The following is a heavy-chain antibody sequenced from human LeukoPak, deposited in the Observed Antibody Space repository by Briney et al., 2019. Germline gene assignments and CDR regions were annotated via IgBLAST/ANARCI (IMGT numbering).Heavy chain of an antibody. J-gene: IGHJ4*02. V-gene: IGHV4-30-2*01. CDR2: IYHSGST. D-gene: IGHD3-22*01. Sequence: PSETLSPACAVSGGSISSGGYSWSWIRQPPGKGLEWIGYIYHSGSTYYNPSLKSRVTISVDRSKNQFSLKLSSVTAADTAVYYCARELDSSGHYGGALFDYWGQETLVTVSS. CDR1: GGSISSGGYS. CDR3: ARELDSSGHYGGALFDY.